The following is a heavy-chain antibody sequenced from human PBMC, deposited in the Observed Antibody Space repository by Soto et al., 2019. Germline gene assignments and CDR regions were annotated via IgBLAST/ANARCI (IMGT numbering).Heavy chain of an antibody. CDR3: ARLWFGELLYGHNWFDP. D-gene: IGHD3-10*01. CDR1: GYRFTTYW. J-gene: IGHJ5*02. V-gene: IGHV5-51*01. CDR2: IYPGDSDT. Sequence: RGESLKISCKVSGYRFTTYWIGWVRQMPGKGLEWMGIIYPGDSDTRYSPSFQGQVTISADKSISTAYLQWSSLKASDTAMYYCARLWFGELLYGHNWFDPWGQGTLVTVSS.